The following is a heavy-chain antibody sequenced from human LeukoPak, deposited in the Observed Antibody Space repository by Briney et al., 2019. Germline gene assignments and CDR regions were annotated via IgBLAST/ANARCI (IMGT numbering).Heavy chain of an antibody. V-gene: IGHV4-4*07. J-gene: IGHJ5*02. CDR3: ARGRLNSSSSFWFDP. CDR2: IYTSGST. CDR1: GGSISSYY. Sequence: SETLSLTCTVSGGSISSYYWSWIRQPAGKGLEWIGRIYTSGSTNYNPSLKSRVTMSVDTSKNQFSLKLSSVTAADTAVYYCARGRLNSSSSFWFDPWGQGTLVTVSS. D-gene: IGHD6-6*01.